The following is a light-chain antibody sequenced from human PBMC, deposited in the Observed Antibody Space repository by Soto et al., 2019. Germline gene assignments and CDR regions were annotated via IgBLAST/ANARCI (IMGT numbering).Light chain of an antibody. Sequence: DLQMTQSPSSLSASVGDRVTITCRASQSISSYLNWYQQKPGKAPKLLIYAASSLQSGVPSRFSGSESGTDFTLTISSLQPEDFATYYCQQSYSSPLTFGGGTKAEIK. CDR3: QQSYSSPLT. V-gene: IGKV1-39*01. CDR2: AAS. CDR1: QSISSY. J-gene: IGKJ4*01.